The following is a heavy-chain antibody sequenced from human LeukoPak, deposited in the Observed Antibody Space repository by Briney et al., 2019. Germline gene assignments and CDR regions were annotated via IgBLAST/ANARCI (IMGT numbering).Heavy chain of an antibody. D-gene: IGHD5-18*01. J-gene: IGHJ4*02. Sequence: GGSLRLSCAASGFTFSSYGMHWVRQAPGKGLEWVAVISYDGSNKYYADSVKGRFTISRDNSKNTLYLQMNSLRAEDTAVYYCARDAGYGYDRFDYWGQGTQVTVSS. CDR2: ISYDGSNK. V-gene: IGHV3-30*03. CDR3: ARDAGYGYDRFDY. CDR1: GFTFSSYG.